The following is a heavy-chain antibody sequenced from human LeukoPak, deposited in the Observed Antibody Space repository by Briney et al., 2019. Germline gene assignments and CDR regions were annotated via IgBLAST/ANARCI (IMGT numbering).Heavy chain of an antibody. CDR3: ARDGHDSSGYYAPLGY. D-gene: IGHD3-22*01. CDR1: GFTFSSYG. J-gene: IGHJ4*02. V-gene: IGHV3-33*01. Sequence: PGGSLRLSCAASGFTFSSYGMHWVRQAPGKGLEWVAVIWYDGSNKYYADSVKGRFTISRDNSKNTLYLQMNSLRAEDTAVYYCARDGHDSSGYYAPLGYWGQGTLVTVSS. CDR2: IWYDGSNK.